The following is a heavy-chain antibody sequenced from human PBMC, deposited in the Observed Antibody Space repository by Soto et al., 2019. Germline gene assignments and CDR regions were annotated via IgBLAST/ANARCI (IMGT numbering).Heavy chain of an antibody. Sequence: QVQLQESDPGLVKPSQTLSLTCTVSGGSISSGGYYCSWIRQHPGRGLEWIGYISYSGITYYNPSLKRRVTISLDTSENQFSLNLSSVTAADTAVYYCARSVVVPSAIDWFDPWGQGTLVTVSS. CDR2: ISYSGIT. V-gene: IGHV4-31*03. CDR1: GGSISSGGYY. J-gene: IGHJ5*02. CDR3: ARSVVVPSAIDWFDP. D-gene: IGHD2-2*01.